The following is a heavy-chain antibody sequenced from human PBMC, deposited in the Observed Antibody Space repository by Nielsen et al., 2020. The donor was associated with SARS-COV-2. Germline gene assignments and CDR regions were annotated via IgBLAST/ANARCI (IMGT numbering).Heavy chain of an antibody. J-gene: IGHJ6*02. D-gene: IGHD5-12*01. CDR1: GYTFTSYY. Sequence: ASVKVSCKASGYTFTSYYMHWVRQAPGQGLEWMGIINPSGGSTSYAQKFQGRVTMTRDTSTSTAYMELSSLRSEDTAVYYCAREEVKWLRQNGGMDVWGQGTTVTVSS. CDR2: INPSGGST. CDR3: AREEVKWLRQNGGMDV. V-gene: IGHV1-46*01.